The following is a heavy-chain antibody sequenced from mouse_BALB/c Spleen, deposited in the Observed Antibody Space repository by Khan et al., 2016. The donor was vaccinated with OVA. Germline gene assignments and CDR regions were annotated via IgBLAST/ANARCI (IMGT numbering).Heavy chain of an antibody. V-gene: IGHV3-2*02. J-gene: IGHJ4*01. CDR3: ARKNYYGYAMDY. CDR2: ISYSGST. D-gene: IGHD1-1*01. CDR1: GYSITSVYA. Sequence: VQLKQSGPGLVKPSQSLSLTCTVTGYSITSVYAWNWIRQFPGNKLEWMGYISYSGSTGYNQSLRSRFSITRDTSKNQFFLQLNSVTTEDTATYYCARKNYYGYAMDYWGQGTSVTVSS.